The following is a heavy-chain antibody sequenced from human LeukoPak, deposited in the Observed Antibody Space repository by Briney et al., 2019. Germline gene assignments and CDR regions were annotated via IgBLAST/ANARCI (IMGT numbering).Heavy chain of an antibody. D-gene: IGHD1-26*01. CDR2: IYYSGST. J-gene: IGHJ4*02. Sequence: SETLSLTCTVSGGSISSYYWSWIRQPPGKGLEWIGNIYYSGSTNYNPSLKSRVTISVDTSKNQFSLKLSSVTAADTAVYYCASDTWELLGYWGQGTLVTVSS. CDR1: GGSISSYY. V-gene: IGHV4-59*12. CDR3: ASDTWELLGY.